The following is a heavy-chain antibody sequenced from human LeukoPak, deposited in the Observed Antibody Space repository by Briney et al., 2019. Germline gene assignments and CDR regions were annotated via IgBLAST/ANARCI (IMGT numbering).Heavy chain of an antibody. CDR3: ERHGDILTGYPPHY. CDR1: GGSIRSMSYY. Sequence: SETLSLTCTVSGGSIRSMSYYCGWIRQPPGNGLEWIGSIYYSWSTYYNPSLKGRVTISVYTSKNQLSLKRRSVTAEDKAVYYCERHGDILTGYPPHYWGQGTLVTISS. J-gene: IGHJ4*02. V-gene: IGHV4-39*01. D-gene: IGHD3-9*01. CDR2: IYYSWST.